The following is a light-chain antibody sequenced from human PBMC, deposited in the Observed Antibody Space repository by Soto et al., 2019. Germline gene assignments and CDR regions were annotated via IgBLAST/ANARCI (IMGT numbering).Light chain of an antibody. Sequence: QSALTQPASVSGSPGQSITIFCTGTSSDIGIYNFVSWYQQHPGKAPKLMIYNVYSRPSGVSSRFSGSKSGNTASLTISWLQAEDEADYYCISYTSSSTWVFGGGTKLTVL. J-gene: IGLJ3*02. V-gene: IGLV2-14*03. CDR2: NVY. CDR1: SSDIGIYNF. CDR3: ISYTSSSTWV.